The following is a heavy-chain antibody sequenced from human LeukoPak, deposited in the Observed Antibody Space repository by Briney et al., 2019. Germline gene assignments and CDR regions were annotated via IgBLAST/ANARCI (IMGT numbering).Heavy chain of an antibody. J-gene: IGHJ6*02. CDR1: GFTVSSNY. CDR2: IYSGGST. Sequence: GGSLRLSCAASGFTVSSNYMSWVRQAPGKGLEWVSVIYSGGSTYYADSVKGRFTISRDNSKNTLYLQMNSLRAEDTAVYYCARDASTHYYGSGSYNGMDVWGQGTTVTVSS. D-gene: IGHD3-10*01. V-gene: IGHV3-53*01. CDR3: ARDASTHYYGSGSYNGMDV.